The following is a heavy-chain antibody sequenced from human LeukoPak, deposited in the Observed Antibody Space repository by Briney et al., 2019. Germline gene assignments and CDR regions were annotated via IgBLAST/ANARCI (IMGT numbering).Heavy chain of an antibody. V-gene: IGHV1-3*03. CDR2: INAGNGYT. D-gene: IGHD3-22*01. CDR3: ARGSSSGYFGLDY. Sequence: GASVKVSCKASGYTFTSYAMHWVRQAPGHGLECMGWINAGNGYTKYSQEFQGRVTITRDTSASTAYMELSSLRSEDMAVYYCARGSSSGYFGLDYWGQGTLVTVSS. CDR1: GYTFTSYA. J-gene: IGHJ4*02.